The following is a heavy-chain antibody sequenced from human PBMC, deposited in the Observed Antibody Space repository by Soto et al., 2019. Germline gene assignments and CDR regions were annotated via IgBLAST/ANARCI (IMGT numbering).Heavy chain of an antibody. V-gene: IGHV1-69*13. D-gene: IGHD3-22*01. CDR3: AREHLYYDSSGYSRMYYGMDV. CDR1: GGTFSSYA. J-gene: IGHJ6*02. Sequence: SVKVSCKASGGTFSSYAISWVRQAPGQGLEWMGGIIPIFGTANYAQKFQGRVTITADESTSTAYMELSSLRSEDTAVYYCAREHLYYDSSGYSRMYYGMDVWGQGTTVTLSS. CDR2: IIPIFGTA.